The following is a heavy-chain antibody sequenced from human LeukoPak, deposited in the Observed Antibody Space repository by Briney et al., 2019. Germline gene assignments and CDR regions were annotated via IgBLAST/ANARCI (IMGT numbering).Heavy chain of an antibody. V-gene: IGHV1-69*05. D-gene: IGHD6-19*01. CDR2: IIPIFGTA. Sequence: SVKVSCKASGGTFSSYAISWVRQAPGRGLAWMGRIIPIFGTANYPQKFQGRVTRTTDESTSTAYMELSSLRSEDTAVYYCARGLLRIAVAHCDAFDIWGQGTMVTVSS. CDR3: ARGLLRIAVAHCDAFDI. CDR1: GGTFSSYA. J-gene: IGHJ3*02.